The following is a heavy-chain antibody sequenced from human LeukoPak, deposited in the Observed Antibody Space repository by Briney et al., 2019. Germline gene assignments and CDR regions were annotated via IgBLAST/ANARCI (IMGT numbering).Heavy chain of an antibody. CDR1: GFTFSSYA. Sequence: GGSLRLSCAASGFTFSSYAMSWVRQAPGKGLEWVSAISGSGGSTYYADSVKGRFTISRDNSKNTLYLQMNSLRAEDTAVYYCARAQRIYSGNYNWFDPWGQGTLVTVSS. J-gene: IGHJ5*02. CDR3: ARAQRIYSGNYNWFDP. CDR2: ISGSGGST. V-gene: IGHV3-23*01. D-gene: IGHD1-26*01.